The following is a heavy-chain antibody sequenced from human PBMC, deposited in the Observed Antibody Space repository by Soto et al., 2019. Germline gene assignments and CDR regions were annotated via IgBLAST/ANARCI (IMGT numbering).Heavy chain of an antibody. D-gene: IGHD3-22*01. Sequence: ASVTVSCKASGYTFTSYYMHWVRQAPGQGLEWMGIINPSGGSTSYAQKFQGRVTMTRDTSTSTVYMELSSLRSEDTAVYYCARGGDSSGYLGVWVLDYWGQGTRVTVSS. CDR3: ARGGDSSGYLGVWVLDY. J-gene: IGHJ4*02. V-gene: IGHV1-46*01. CDR1: GYTFTSYY. CDR2: INPSGGST.